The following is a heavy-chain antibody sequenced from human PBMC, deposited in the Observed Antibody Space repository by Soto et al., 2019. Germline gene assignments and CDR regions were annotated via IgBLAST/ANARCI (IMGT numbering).Heavy chain of an antibody. Sequence: QVQLVQSGAEVKKPGASVKVSCKASGYTFTSYGISWVRQAPGQGLEWMGWISAYNGNTNYAQKLQGRVTMTTDTPTSTAYMALRSLRSDDTAVSYCARDPSVAAGTHNWFDPWGQGTLVTVSS. CDR2: ISAYNGNT. CDR3: ARDPSVAAGTHNWFDP. CDR1: GYTFTSYG. D-gene: IGHD6-13*01. V-gene: IGHV1-18*01. J-gene: IGHJ5*02.